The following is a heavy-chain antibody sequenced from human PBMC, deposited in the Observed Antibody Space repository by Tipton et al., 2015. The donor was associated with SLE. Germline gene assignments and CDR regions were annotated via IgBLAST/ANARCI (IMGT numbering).Heavy chain of an antibody. Sequence: SLRLSCAASGFTFSSYGMHWVRQAPGKGLEWVAFIRYDGSNKYYADSVKGRFTISRDNSKNTLYLQMNSLRAEDTAVYYCARDAYTLVRGVIDYWGQGTLVTVSS. CDR3: ARDAYTLVRGVIDY. CDR1: GFTFSSYG. CDR2: IRYDGSNK. D-gene: IGHD3-10*01. V-gene: IGHV3-30*02. J-gene: IGHJ4*02.